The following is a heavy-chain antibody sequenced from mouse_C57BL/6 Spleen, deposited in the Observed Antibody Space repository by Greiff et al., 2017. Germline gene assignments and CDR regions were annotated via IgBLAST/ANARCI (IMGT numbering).Heavy chain of an antibody. CDR2: INPNNGGT. D-gene: IGHD4-1*01. V-gene: IGHV1-18*01. CDR1: GYTFTDYN. Sequence: EVQLQESGPELVKPGASVKIPCKASGYTFTDYNMDWVKQSHGKSLEWIGDINPNNGGTIYNQKFKGKATLTVDKSSSTAYMELRSLTSEDTAVYYCARLLTGPYAMDYWGQGTSVTVSS. CDR3: ARLLTGPYAMDY. J-gene: IGHJ4*01.